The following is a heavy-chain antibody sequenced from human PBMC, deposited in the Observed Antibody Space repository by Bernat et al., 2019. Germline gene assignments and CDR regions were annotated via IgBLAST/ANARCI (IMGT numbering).Heavy chain of an antibody. D-gene: IGHD3-9*01. Sequence: QLQLQESGPGLVKPSETLSLTCTVSGGSISSSSYYWGWIRQPPGKGLEWIGSIYYSGSTYYNPSLKSGVTISEDTSNKQCSLKLSSVTAADTAVYYCARHYYDILTGYYRCRENNWFDPWGQGTLVTVAS. J-gene: IGHJ5*02. CDR1: GGSISSSSYY. V-gene: IGHV4-39*01. CDR3: ARHYYDILTGYYRCRENNWFDP. CDR2: IYYSGST.